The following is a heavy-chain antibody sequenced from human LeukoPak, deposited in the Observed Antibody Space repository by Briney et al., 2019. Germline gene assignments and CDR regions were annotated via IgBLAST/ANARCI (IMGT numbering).Heavy chain of an antibody. CDR3: ARDGGTYYDFWSGYIY. CDR2: ISSSSSTI. V-gene: IGHV3-48*01. CDR1: GFTFSSYA. J-gene: IGHJ4*02. Sequence: TGGSLRLSCAASGFTFSSYAMNWVRQAPGKGLEWVSYISSSSSTIYYADSVKGRFTISRDNAKNSLYLQMNSLRAEDTAVYYCARDGGTYYDFWSGYIYWGQGTLVTVSS. D-gene: IGHD3-3*01.